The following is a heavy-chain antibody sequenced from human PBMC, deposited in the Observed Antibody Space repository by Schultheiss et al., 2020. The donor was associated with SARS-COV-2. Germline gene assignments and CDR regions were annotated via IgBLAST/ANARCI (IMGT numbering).Heavy chain of an antibody. D-gene: IGHD4-17*01. CDR2: ISFDGKNI. J-gene: IGHJ3*01. V-gene: IGHV3-30*03. Sequence: GGSLRLSCAASGFTFSSYWMHWVRQAPVKGLEWVSAISFDGKNINYEDSVKGRFTISRDNSKNTLYLQMNSLRAEDTAVYYCTVGDNHAFDLWGQGTMVTVSS. CDR3: TVGDNHAFDL. CDR1: GFTFSSYW.